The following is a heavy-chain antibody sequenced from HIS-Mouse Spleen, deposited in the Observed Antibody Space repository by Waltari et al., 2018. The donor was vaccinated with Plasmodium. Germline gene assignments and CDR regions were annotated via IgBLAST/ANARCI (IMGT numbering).Heavy chain of an antibody. CDR2: IKPRGGST. D-gene: IGHD6-6*01. V-gene: IGHV1-46*03. CDR1: GYIFTSYY. CDR3: ARDCGSPGSSSSYYYGMDV. J-gene: IGHJ6*02. Sequence: QVQLVQSGAEVKKPGASVKVSCKASGYIFTSYYMHWVRQAPGQGLAWMGIIKPRGGSTSYAQKCQGRVTMTRETSTSTVYMELSSLRSEDTAVYYCARDCGSPGSSSSYYYGMDVWGQGTTVTVSS.